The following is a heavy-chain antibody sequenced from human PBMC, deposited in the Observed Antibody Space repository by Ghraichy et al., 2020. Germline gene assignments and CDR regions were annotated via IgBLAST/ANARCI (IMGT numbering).Heavy chain of an antibody. CDR1: GGSFSNYY. D-gene: IGHD2-15*01. CDR2: INHVGIT. Sequence: SETLSLTCAVHGGSFSNYYWSWVRQPPGKGLEWIGEINHVGITNSNPSLKSRLTISADTSKNYVSLNLRSVTAADTAVYYCTRGTFCICGSCWSRAFDIWGQGTVVTVSS. J-gene: IGHJ3*02. V-gene: IGHV4-34*01. CDR3: TRGTFCICGSCWSRAFDI.